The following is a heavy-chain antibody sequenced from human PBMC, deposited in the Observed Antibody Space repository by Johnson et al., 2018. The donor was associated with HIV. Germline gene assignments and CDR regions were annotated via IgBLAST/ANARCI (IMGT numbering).Heavy chain of an antibody. D-gene: IGHD5-24*01. V-gene: IGHV3-66*01. CDR2: IYSGGST. CDR3: ARGCRDGYTCDAFDV. Sequence: VQLVESGGGLVQPGGSLRLSCAASGLTVRSNYMSWVRQAPGKGLEWVSLIYSGGSTYFADSVTGRFTISRDNAKNTLYLQMHSLRAEDTAVYFGARGCRDGYTCDAFDVWGRGTRVTVSS. J-gene: IGHJ3*01. CDR1: GLTVRSNY.